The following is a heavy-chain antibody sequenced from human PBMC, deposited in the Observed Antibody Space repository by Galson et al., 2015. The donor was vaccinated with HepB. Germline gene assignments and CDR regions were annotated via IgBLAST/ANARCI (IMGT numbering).Heavy chain of an antibody. CDR3: TRGGRTNWGALFDP. Sequence: SVKVSCRASGGTFSRYTISWVRQAPGQGLEWMGGITPIFGTANYAQKFQGRVTITADESTSTAYMELNSLRAEDTAVYYCTRGGRTNWGALFDPWGQGTLVTVSS. CDR2: ITPIFGTA. D-gene: IGHD7-27*01. V-gene: IGHV1-69*13. CDR1: GGTFSRYT. J-gene: IGHJ5*02.